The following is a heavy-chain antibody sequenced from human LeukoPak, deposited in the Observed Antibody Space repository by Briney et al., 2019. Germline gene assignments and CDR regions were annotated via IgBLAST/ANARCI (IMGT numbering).Heavy chain of an antibody. CDR2: ISSSGSTI. D-gene: IGHD5-24*01. V-gene: IGHV3-48*03. J-gene: IGHJ3*02. CDR3: ARGRWLPRDAFDI. Sequence: GGSLRLSCAASGFTFSSYEMNWVRQAPGKGLEWVSYISSSGSTIYYADSAKGRFTISRDNAKNSLYLQMNSLRAEDPAVYYCARGRWLPRDAFDIWGQGTMVTVSS. CDR1: GFTFSSYE.